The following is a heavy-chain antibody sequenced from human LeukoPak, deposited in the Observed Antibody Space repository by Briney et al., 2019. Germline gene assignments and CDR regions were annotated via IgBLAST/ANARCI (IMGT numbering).Heavy chain of an antibody. CDR1: GYTFTSYD. CDR3: ASSPYYYDSSGLWPRGWFDP. D-gene: IGHD3-22*01. Sequence: ASVKVSCKASGYTFTSYDINWVRQAAGQGLEWMGWMNPYSGNTGYAQKFQGRVTMTRNTSISTAYMELSSLRSEDTAVYYRASSPYYYDSSGLWPRGWFDPWGQGTLVTVSS. CDR2: MNPYSGNT. V-gene: IGHV1-8*01. J-gene: IGHJ5*02.